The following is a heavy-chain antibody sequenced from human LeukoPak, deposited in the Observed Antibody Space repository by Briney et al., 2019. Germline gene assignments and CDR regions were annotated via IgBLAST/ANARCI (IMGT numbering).Heavy chain of an antibody. D-gene: IGHD2-2*01. J-gene: IGHJ4*02. CDR2: IYTSGST. CDR3: ARSPTKRVPEDY. Sequence: PSETLSLTCTVSGGSISGDYWSWIRQPAGTGLEWIGRIYTSGSTIYNPSLKSRVTMSVDTSKNQISLRLTSVTAADTAVYYCARSPTKRVPEDYWGQGTLVTVSS. CDR1: GGSISGDY. V-gene: IGHV4-4*07.